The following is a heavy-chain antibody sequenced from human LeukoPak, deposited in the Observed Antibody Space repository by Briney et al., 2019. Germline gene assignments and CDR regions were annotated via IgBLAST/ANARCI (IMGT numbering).Heavy chain of an antibody. CDR1: GYTFTSYS. J-gene: IGHJ4*02. V-gene: IGHV1-18*01. CDR2: ISAYNGNT. D-gene: IGHD6-19*01. Sequence: ASVKVSCKASGYTFTSYSITWVRQAPGQGLEWMGWISAYNGNTNYAQKLQGRVTMTTDTSTTTAYMELRSLRSDDTAVYYCARVAYSSGFMGYWGQGTLVTVSS. CDR3: ARVAYSSGFMGY.